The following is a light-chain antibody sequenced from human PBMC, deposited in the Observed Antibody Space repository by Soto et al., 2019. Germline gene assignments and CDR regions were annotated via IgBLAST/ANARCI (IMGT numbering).Light chain of an antibody. CDR2: RNN. CDR3: AAWDDSLSGVV. J-gene: IGLJ2*01. CDR1: NSNIGSNY. V-gene: IGLV1-47*01. Sequence: QPVLTQSPSASGTPGQRVTISCSGDNSNIGSNYVYWYQQLPGTAPKLLIYRNNQRPSGVPDRFSGSKSGTSASLAISGLRSEDETDYYCAAWDDSLSGVVFGGGTKLTVL.